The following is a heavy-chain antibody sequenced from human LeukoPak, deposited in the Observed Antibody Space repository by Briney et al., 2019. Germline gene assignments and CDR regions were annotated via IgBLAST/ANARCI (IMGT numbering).Heavy chain of an antibody. CDR2: IIPIFGTA. Sequence: SVKVSCKASGGTFSSYAISWVRQAPGQGLEWMGGIIPIFGTANYAQKFQGRVTITADESTSTAYMELSSLRSEDTAVYYCARRYSSSWRHDAFDIWGQGTMVTVSS. J-gene: IGHJ3*02. CDR1: GGTFSSYA. D-gene: IGHD6-13*01. CDR3: ARRYSSSWRHDAFDI. V-gene: IGHV1-69*13.